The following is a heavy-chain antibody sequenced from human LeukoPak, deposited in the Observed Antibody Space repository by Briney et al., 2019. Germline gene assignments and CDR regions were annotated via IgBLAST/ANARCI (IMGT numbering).Heavy chain of an antibody. J-gene: IGHJ3*02. Sequence: PGGSLRLSCAASGFTFSSYAMSWVRQAPGKGLEWVSAISGSGGSTYYADSVKGRFTISRDNSKNTLYLQMNSLRAEDTAVYYCAREKALSSSWLRGGRRGAFDIWGQGTMVTVSS. CDR1: GFTFSSYA. CDR2: ISGSGGST. V-gene: IGHV3-23*01. D-gene: IGHD6-13*01. CDR3: AREKALSSSWLRGGRRGAFDI.